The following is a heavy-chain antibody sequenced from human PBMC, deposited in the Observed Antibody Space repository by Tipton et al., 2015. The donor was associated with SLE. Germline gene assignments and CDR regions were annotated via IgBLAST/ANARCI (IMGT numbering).Heavy chain of an antibody. D-gene: IGHD6-13*01. Sequence: SLRLSCAASGFTFSSYEMNWVRQAPGKGLEWVSYISSSSSYTNYADSVKGRFTISRDNSKNTLYLQMNSLRAEDTAVYYCARVLGGAAAGSREYYFDYWGQGTLVTVSS. J-gene: IGHJ4*02. V-gene: IGHV3-21*05. CDR3: ARVLGGAAAGSREYYFDY. CDR1: GFTFSSYE. CDR2: ISSSSSYT.